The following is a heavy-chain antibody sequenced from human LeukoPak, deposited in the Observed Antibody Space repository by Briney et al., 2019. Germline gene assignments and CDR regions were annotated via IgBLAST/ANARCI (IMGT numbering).Heavy chain of an antibody. Sequence: TSGGSLRLSCAASGFTFSSYTMNWVRQAPGKGLEWVSYISTGSGYIYYADSVKGRFTISRDNAKNSLYLQMSSLRAEDTAVYYCARGACSTCHLDYWGQGTLVTVSS. CDR1: GFTFSSYT. J-gene: IGHJ4*02. CDR2: ISTGSGYI. D-gene: IGHD6-13*01. V-gene: IGHV3-21*01. CDR3: ARGACSTCHLDY.